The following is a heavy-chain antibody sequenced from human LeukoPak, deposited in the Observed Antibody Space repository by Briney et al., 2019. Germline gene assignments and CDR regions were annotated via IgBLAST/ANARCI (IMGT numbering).Heavy chain of an antibody. V-gene: IGHV4-38-2*02. CDR3: ARDNNFGVVILENWFAP. CDR2: IYHSGST. Sequence: SETLCLSCAVSGYSISSGYYWGWIRQPPGKGLEWIGIIYHSGSTYYNPSLKSRVTISVDTSKNQFSLKLSSVTAADTAVYYCARDNNFGVVILENWFAPWGQGSLVTVSS. J-gene: IGHJ5*02. CDR1: GYSISSGYY. D-gene: IGHD3-3*01.